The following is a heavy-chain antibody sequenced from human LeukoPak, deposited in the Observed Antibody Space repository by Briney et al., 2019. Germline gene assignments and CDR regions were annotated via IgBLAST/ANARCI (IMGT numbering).Heavy chain of an antibody. D-gene: IGHD5-12*01. CDR2: INPNSGGT. V-gene: IGHV1-2*02. CDR1: GYTFTGYY. J-gene: IGHJ4*02. Sequence: ASVKVSCKASGYTFTGYYMHWVRQAPGQGLEWMGWINPNSGGTNYAQKFQGRVTMTRDTSISTAYMELNRLRSDDTAVYYCARDLYSGYDSGHIDYWGQGTLVTVSS. CDR3: ARDLYSGYDSGHIDY.